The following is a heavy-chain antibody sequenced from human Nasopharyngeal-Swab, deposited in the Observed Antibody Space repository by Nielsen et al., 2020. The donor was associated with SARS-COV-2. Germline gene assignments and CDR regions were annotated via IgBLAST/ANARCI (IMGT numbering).Heavy chain of an antibody. CDR1: GFTFDDYA. Sequence: GGSLRLSCAASGFTFDDYAMHWVRQAPGKGLEWVSGISWNSGGIGYADSVKGRFTISRDNAKNSLYLQMNSLRAEDTALYYCAKLSYCSSTSCYLTDYWGQGTLVTVSS. D-gene: IGHD2-2*01. J-gene: IGHJ4*02. V-gene: IGHV3-9*01. CDR3: AKLSYCSSTSCYLTDY. CDR2: ISWNSGGI.